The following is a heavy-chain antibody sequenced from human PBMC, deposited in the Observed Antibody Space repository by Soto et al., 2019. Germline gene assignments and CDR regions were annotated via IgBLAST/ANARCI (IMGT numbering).Heavy chain of an antibody. D-gene: IGHD3-3*01. CDR3: ARGDYDFWSGYLGWFDP. Sequence: ASVKVSCRASGYTFTSYAMHWVRQAPGQRLEWMGWINAGNGNTKYSQKFQGRVTITRDTSASTAYMELSSLRSEDTAVYYCARGDYDFWSGYLGWFDPWGQGTLVTVSS. CDR2: INAGNGNT. CDR1: GYTFTSYA. V-gene: IGHV1-3*01. J-gene: IGHJ5*02.